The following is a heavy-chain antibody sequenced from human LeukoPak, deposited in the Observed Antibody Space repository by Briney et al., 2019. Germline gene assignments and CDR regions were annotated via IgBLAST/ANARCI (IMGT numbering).Heavy chain of an antibody. CDR2: ISGSGGRT. V-gene: IGHV3-23*01. Sequence: GASLRRSCAASGFTFGTYAMSWVRQAPGKGLEWVSAISGSGGRTYSADSVKGRFTISRDNSKNTLYLQMNSLRAEDTAVYYCAKEKYSSGSFDYWGQGTLVTVSS. CDR1: GFTFGTYA. D-gene: IGHD6-19*01. CDR3: AKEKYSSGSFDY. J-gene: IGHJ4*02.